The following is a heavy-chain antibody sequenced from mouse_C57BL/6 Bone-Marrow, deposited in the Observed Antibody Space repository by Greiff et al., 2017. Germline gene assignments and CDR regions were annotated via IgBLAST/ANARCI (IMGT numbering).Heavy chain of an antibody. D-gene: IGHD2-3*01. CDR1: GYTFTNYW. CDR3: ARYESCWYFDG. J-gene: IGHJ1*03. V-gene: IGHV1-63*01. CDR2: IYPGGGYT. Sequence: QVQLKQSGAELVRPGTSVKMSCKASGYTFTNYWIGWAKQRPGHGLEWIGDIYPGGGYTNYNEKFKGKATLTADKSSSTAYMQFSSLTSEDSAIYYCARYESCWYFDGWGTGATVTVSS.